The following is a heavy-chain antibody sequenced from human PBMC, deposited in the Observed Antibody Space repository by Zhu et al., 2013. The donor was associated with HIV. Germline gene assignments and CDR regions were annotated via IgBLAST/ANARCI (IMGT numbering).Heavy chain of an antibody. Sequence: SGAEVKKPGASVKVSCKASGYTFTGYYMHWVRQAPGQGLEWMGIINPSGGSTSYAQKFQGRVTMTRDTSTSTVYMELSSLRSEDTAVYYCARSGEARVYAMSYFDYWGQGTLVTVSS. V-gene: IGHV1-46*01. J-gene: IGHJ4*02. CDR2: INPSGGST. CDR3: ARSGEARVYAMSYFDY. D-gene: IGHD2-8*01. CDR1: GYTFTGYY.